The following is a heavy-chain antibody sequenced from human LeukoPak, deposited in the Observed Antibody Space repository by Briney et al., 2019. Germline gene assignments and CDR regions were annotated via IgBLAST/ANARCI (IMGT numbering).Heavy chain of an antibody. CDR1: GYTFTSYG. J-gene: IGHJ4*02. CDR3: ARRIADIAMVKSDY. V-gene: IGHV1-18*01. D-gene: IGHD5-18*01. Sequence: ASVKVSCKASGYTFTSYGISWVRQAPGQGLEWMGWISAYNGNTNYAQKLQGRVTMTTDTSTSTAYMELRSLRSDDTAVYYCARRIADIAMVKSDYWGQGTLVTVSS. CDR2: ISAYNGNT.